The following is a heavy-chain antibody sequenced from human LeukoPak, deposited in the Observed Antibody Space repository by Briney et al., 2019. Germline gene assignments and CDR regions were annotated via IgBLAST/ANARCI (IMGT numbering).Heavy chain of an antibody. D-gene: IGHD5-18*01. CDR3: ARGGSNTYGYVDY. V-gene: IGHV1-2*02. Sequence: ASVKVSCKASGYTFTGYYMHWVRQAPGQGLERMGWISPNSGGTNYAQNFQGRVTMTRDTSISTAYMEVSRLRSDDTAVYYCARGGSNTYGYVDYWGQGTLVTVSS. CDR2: ISPNSGGT. CDR1: GYTFTGYY. J-gene: IGHJ4*02.